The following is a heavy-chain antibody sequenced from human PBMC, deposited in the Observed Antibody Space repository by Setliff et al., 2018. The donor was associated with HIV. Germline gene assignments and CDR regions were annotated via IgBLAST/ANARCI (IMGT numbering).Heavy chain of an antibody. J-gene: IGHJ4*02. CDR2: VYHSGTT. Sequence: TSETLSLTCAVSGYSISTAYYWGWIRQPPGKGLEWIGSVYHSGTTYYNPSLKSRVTISVDMSNNQFSLKVTSVTAADTAVYYCMTVVQDDLGVVLFDYWGQGTLVTVSS. V-gene: IGHV4-38-2*01. D-gene: IGHD3-10*01. CDR3: MTVVQDDLGVVLFDY. CDR1: GYSISTAYY.